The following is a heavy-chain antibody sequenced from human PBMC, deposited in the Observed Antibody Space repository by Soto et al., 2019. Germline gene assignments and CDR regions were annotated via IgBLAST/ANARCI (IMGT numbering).Heavy chain of an antibody. V-gene: IGHV4-59*01. CDR1: GGSISSYY. Sequence: LSLTCTVSGGSISSYYWSWIRQPPGKGLEWIGYKYYSGSTNYNPSLKSRVTISVDTSKNQFSLKLSSVTAADTAVYYCARDNGYSYRYTLDDWGQGTLATVSS. J-gene: IGHJ4*02. D-gene: IGHD5-18*01. CDR2: KYYSGST. CDR3: ARDNGYSYRYTLDD.